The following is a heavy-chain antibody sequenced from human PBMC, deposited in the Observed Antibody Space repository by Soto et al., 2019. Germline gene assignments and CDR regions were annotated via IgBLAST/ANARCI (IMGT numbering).Heavy chain of an antibody. CDR3: ARAYGDYAYYYMDV. CDR2: MNPNSGNT. Sequence: ASVKVSCKASGYTFTSYDINWVRQATGQGLEWMGWMNPNSGNTGYAQKFQGRVTMTRNTSISTAYMELSSLRSEDTAVYYCARAYGDYAYYYMDVWCKGTTVTVSS. D-gene: IGHD4-17*01. CDR1: GYTFTSYD. V-gene: IGHV1-8*01. J-gene: IGHJ6*03.